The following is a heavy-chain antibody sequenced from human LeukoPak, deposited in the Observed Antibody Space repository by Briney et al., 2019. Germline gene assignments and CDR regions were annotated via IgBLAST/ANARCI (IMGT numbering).Heavy chain of an antibody. Sequence: PGRSLRLSCAASGFTFSNYGMHWVRQAPGRGLEWVAVIWYDGSITYYEDSVQGRFTISRDNSKNTLYLQMNSLRVEDTALCYCARAEFLWFEAFHPFDSWGQGTLVTVSS. V-gene: IGHV3-33*01. J-gene: IGHJ4*02. D-gene: IGHD3-10*01. CDR2: IWYDGSIT. CDR1: GFTFSNYG. CDR3: ARAEFLWFEAFHPFDS.